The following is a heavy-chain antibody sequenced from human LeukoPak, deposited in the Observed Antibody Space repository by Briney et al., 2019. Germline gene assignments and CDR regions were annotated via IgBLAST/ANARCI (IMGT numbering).Heavy chain of an antibody. CDR2: ISGSGGST. J-gene: IGHJ4*02. Sequence: GGSLRLSCAASGFTFSRYAMSWVRQAPGKGLEWVSAISGSGGSTYYADSVKGRFTISRDNSKNTLYLQMNSLRAEDTAVYYCATGSSSWYVGRNDYWGQGTLVTVSS. D-gene: IGHD6-13*01. V-gene: IGHV3-23*01. CDR1: GFTFSRYA. CDR3: ATGSSSWYVGRNDY.